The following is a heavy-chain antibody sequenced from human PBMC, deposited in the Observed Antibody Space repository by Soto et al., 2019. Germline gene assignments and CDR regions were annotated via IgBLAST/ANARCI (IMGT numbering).Heavy chain of an antibody. CDR1: GFTFSSYS. J-gene: IGHJ4*02. D-gene: IGHD6-13*01. Sequence: EVQLVESGGGLVKPGGSLRLSCAASGFTFSSYSMNWVRQAPGKGLEWVSSISSSSSYIYYADSVKGRFTISKDNAKNSLYLQMNSLRAEDTAVYYCARDGVAAAGTYFDYWGQGTLVTVSS. CDR2: ISSSSSYI. V-gene: IGHV3-21*01. CDR3: ARDGVAAAGTYFDY.